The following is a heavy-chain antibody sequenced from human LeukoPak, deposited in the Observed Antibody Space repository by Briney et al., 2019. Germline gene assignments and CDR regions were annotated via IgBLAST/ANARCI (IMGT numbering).Heavy chain of an antibody. CDR1: GGSISSYY. J-gene: IGHJ6*04. V-gene: IGHV4-59*01. D-gene: IGHD3-10*01. CDR3: ARESGYYGSGSYYGDYYGMDV. Sequence: PSETLSLTCTVSGGSISSYYWSWIRQPPGKGLEWIGYIYYSGSTNYNPSLKSRVTISVDTSKNQFPLKLSSVTAADTAVYYCARESGYYGSGSYYGDYYGMDVWGKGTTVTVSS. CDR2: IYYSGST.